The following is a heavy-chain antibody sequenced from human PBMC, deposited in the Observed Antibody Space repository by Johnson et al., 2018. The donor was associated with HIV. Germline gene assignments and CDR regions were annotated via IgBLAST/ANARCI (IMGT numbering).Heavy chain of an antibody. CDR2: INQDGREK. J-gene: IGHJ3*02. CDR3: ARGGAYCGGDCNAFDI. CDR1: GFTFSRYW. Sequence: VHLVESGGGLVQPGGSLRLSCAASGFTFSRYWMSWVRQAPGKGLEWVANINQDGREKYYVDSVKGRFTISRDNAKNSLYLQMNSLRAEDTAVYYCARGGAYCGGDCNAFDIWGQGTMVTVSS. D-gene: IGHD2-21*02. V-gene: IGHV3-7*01.